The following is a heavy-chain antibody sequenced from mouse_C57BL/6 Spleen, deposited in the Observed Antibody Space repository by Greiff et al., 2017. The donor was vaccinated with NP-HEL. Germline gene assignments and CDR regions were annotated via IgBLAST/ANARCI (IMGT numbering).Heavy chain of an antibody. D-gene: IGHD1-1*01. J-gene: IGHJ2*01. CDR1: GYTFTSYG. CDR2: IYPRSGNT. Sequence: VQLQESGAELARPGASVKLSCKASGYTFTSYGISWVKQRTGQGLEWIGEIYPRSGNTYYNEKFKGKATLTADKSSSTAYMELRSLTSEDSAVYFCARGEGFITTVVATSDYFDYWGQGTTLTVSS. V-gene: IGHV1-81*01. CDR3: ARGEGFITTVVATSDYFDY.